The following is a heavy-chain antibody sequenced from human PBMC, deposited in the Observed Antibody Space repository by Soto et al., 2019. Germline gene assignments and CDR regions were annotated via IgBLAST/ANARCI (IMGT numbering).Heavy chain of an antibody. Sequence: GGSLRLSCAASGFTFSSYWMHWVRQAPGKGLVWVSRINSDGSSTSYADSVKGRFTISRDNAKNTLYLQMNSLRAEDTAVYYCARESSWYGDDAFDIWGQGTMVTVSS. CDR3: ARESSWYGDDAFDI. CDR2: INSDGSST. V-gene: IGHV3-74*01. D-gene: IGHD6-13*01. J-gene: IGHJ3*02. CDR1: GFTFSSYW.